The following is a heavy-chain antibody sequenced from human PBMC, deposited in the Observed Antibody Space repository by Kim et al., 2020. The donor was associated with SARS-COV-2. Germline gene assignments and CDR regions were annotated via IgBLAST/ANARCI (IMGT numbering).Heavy chain of an antibody. D-gene: IGHD3-22*01. V-gene: IGHV3-48*02. CDR1: GFTFSSYN. Sequence: GGSLRLSCAASGFTFSSYNMKWVRQAPGKGLEWVSYISGSSTSIYYADSVKGRFTISRDNAKNSLYLQMNSLRDEDTAVYYCARGDRSNWYFDLWGHGTLVTVSS. J-gene: IGHJ2*01. CDR3: ARGDRSNWYFDL. CDR2: ISGSSTSI.